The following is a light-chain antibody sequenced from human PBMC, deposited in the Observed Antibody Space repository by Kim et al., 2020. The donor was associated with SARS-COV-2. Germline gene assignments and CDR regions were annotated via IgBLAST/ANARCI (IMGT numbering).Light chain of an antibody. V-gene: IGLV6-57*03. Sequence: TVTSSCTRSSGRIASNYVQWYQQRPGSAPTTVIYEDNQRPSGVPDRFSGSIDSSSNSASLTISGLKTEDEADYYCQSYDSSNPVVFGGGTQLTVL. CDR3: QSYDSSNPVV. CDR1: SGRIASNY. J-gene: IGLJ2*01. CDR2: EDN.